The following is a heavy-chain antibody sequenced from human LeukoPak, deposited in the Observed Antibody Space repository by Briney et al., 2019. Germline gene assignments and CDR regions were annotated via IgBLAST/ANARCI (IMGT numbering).Heavy chain of an antibody. J-gene: IGHJ4*02. D-gene: IGHD2-15*01. CDR3: ARDLGYCSGGSCYVGYFDY. CDR1: GFTVNSYY. Sequence: GGSLRLSCAASGFTVNSYYMGWVRQAPGKGLEWVSVIYSGGDTYFADSVKGRFTISRDNSKNTLYLQMNSLRAEDTAVYFCARDLGYCSGGSCYVGYFDYWGQGTLVTVSS. V-gene: IGHV3-66*01. CDR2: IYSGGDT.